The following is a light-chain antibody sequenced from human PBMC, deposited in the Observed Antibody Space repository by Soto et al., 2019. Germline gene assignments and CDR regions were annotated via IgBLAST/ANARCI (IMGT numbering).Light chain of an antibody. Sequence: EIVLTQSPGTLSLSPGERATLSCRASQSISSSFLAWYQQKPGQAPRLLIYGASSRATAIPDRFSGSGSGTDFTLTISRLEPEDFAVYYCQQSGSSPRTFGQGTKVEI. CDR3: QQSGSSPRT. CDR2: GAS. V-gene: IGKV3-20*01. CDR1: QSISSSF. J-gene: IGKJ1*01.